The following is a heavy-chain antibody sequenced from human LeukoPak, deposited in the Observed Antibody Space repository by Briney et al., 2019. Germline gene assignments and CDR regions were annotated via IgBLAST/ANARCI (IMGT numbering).Heavy chain of an antibody. V-gene: IGHV1-2*02. J-gene: IGHJ4*02. D-gene: IGHD3-22*01. Sequence: ASVKVSCKASGYTFTGYYMHWVRQAPGQGLEWMGWINPNSGGTNYAQKFQGRVTMTRDTSISTAYMELSRLRSDDTAVYYFERDYYDSSGYWYYFDYWGQGTLVTVSS. CDR2: INPNSGGT. CDR1: GYTFTGYY. CDR3: ERDYYDSSGYWYYFDY.